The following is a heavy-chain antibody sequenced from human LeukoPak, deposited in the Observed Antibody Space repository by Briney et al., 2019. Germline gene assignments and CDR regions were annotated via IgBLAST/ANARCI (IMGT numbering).Heavy chain of an antibody. CDR3: AREDWAGFGELVPLFDY. CDR2: IWYDGSNE. D-gene: IGHD3-10*01. J-gene: IGHJ4*02. Sequence: GGSLRLSCAASGFTFSSYGMHWVRQAPGKGLEWVAVIWYDGSNEYYADSVKGRFTISRDNSKNTLYLQMNSLRAEDTAVYYCAREDWAGFGELVPLFDYWGQGTLVTVSS. V-gene: IGHV3-33*01. CDR1: GFTFSSYG.